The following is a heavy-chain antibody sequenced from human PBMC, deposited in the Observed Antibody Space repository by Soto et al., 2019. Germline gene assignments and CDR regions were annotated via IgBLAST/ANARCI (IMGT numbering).Heavy chain of an antibody. CDR3: ARPMAITKDYGMDV. CDR2: ISSSGSTI. CDR1: GFTFSSYE. J-gene: IGHJ6*02. D-gene: IGHD1-20*01. Sequence: EVQLVESGGGLVQPGGSLRLSCAASGFTFSSYEMNWVRQAPGKGLEWVSYISSSGSTIYYADSVKGRFTISRDNAKNSLYLQMNSLRAEDTAVYYCARPMAITKDYGMDVWGQGTTVTVSS. V-gene: IGHV3-48*03.